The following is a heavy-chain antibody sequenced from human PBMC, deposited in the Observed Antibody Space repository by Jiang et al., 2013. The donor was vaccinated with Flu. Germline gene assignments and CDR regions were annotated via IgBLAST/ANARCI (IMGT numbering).Heavy chain of an antibody. Sequence: GSGLVKPSETLSLTCTVSGGSVSSGSHYWSWIRQPPGKGLEWIGYIYYSGSTNYNPSLKSRVTISVDTSKNQFSLKLSSVTAADTAVYYCARDMRQLVSRGPEGYYYYYGMDVWGQGTTVTVSS. CDR3: ARDMRQLVSRGPEGYYYYYGMDV. CDR2: IYYSGST. D-gene: IGHD6-6*01. J-gene: IGHJ6*02. V-gene: IGHV4-61*01. CDR1: GGSVSSGSHY.